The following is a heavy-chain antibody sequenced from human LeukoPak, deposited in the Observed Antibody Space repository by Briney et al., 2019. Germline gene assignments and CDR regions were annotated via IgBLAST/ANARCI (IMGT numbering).Heavy chain of an antibody. Sequence: GGSLRLSCAASGFTFSDYYMSWIRQAPGKGLEWVSYISSSGSTIYYADSVKGRFTISRDNAKNSLYLQMNSLRAEDTAVYYCARHVMVRGVIIPQYYFDYWGQGTLVTVSS. CDR1: GFTFSDYY. CDR2: ISSSGSTI. CDR3: ARHVMVRGVIIPQYYFDY. D-gene: IGHD3-10*01. V-gene: IGHV3-11*01. J-gene: IGHJ4*02.